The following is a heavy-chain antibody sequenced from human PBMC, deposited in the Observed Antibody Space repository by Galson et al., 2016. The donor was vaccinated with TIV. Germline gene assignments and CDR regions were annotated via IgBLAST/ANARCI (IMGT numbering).Heavy chain of an antibody. Sequence: SLRLSCAASGFTFSSYGLHWVRQAQGKGLEWVAFISYDGSDKNYAEALKGRFTISREKSKNTLYLQMNRLRAEETALYYCARVDKSYHMDAWGKGTKVTVSS. J-gene: IGHJ6*03. D-gene: IGHD3-16*02. CDR3: ARVDKSYHMDA. V-gene: IGHV3-30*03. CDR1: GFTFSSYG. CDR2: ISYDGSDK.